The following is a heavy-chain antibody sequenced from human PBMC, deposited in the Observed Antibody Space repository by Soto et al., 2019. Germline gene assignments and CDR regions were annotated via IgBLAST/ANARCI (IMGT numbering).Heavy chain of an antibody. CDR3: AINVGGGETATNFDY. J-gene: IGHJ4*02. CDR1: GGSISSSSYY. V-gene: IGHV4-39*01. Sequence: QLQLQESGPGLVKPSETLSLTCTVSGGSISSSSYYWGWIRQPPGKGLEWLGSMYYTGSTYYNPSLQSRGTVSVDTSKKQFSLKLRSVTAADKAGYYCAINVGGGETATNFDYWGPGTLVPVSS. D-gene: IGHD5-18*01. CDR2: MYYTGST.